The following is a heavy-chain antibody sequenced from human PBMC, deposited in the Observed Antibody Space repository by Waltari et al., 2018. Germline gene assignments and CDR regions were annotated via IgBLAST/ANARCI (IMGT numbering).Heavy chain of an antibody. CDR3: ARGVPYSGSHDDAFDI. V-gene: IGHV4-59*01. Sequence: QVQLQESGPGLVKPSETLSLTCTVSGGSISSYYWSWIRQPPGKGLEWIGYIYYSGSTNYNPSLKSRVTISVDTSKNQFSLKLSSVTAADTAVYYCARGVPYSGSHDDAFDIWGQGTMVTVSS. D-gene: IGHD1-26*01. CDR1: GGSISSYY. J-gene: IGHJ3*02. CDR2: IYYSGST.